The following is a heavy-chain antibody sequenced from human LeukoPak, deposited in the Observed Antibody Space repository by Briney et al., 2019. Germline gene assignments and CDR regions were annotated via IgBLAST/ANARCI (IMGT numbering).Heavy chain of an antibody. J-gene: IGHJ5*02. CDR2: IYYSGST. V-gene: IGHV4-31*03. CDR1: GGPISSGGYY. D-gene: IGHD2-2*01. Sequence: SETLSLTCTVSGGPISSGGYYWSWIRQHPGKGLEWIGYIYYSGSTYYNPSLKSRVTISVDTSKNQFSLKLSSVTAADTAVYYCARAFGGIVPAAPYRFDPWGQGTLVTVSS. CDR3: ARAFGGIVPAAPYRFDP.